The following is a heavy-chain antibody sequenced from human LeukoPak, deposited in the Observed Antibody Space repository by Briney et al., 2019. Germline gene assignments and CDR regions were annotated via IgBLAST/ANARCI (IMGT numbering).Heavy chain of an antibody. D-gene: IGHD1-26*01. V-gene: IGHV3-21*01. CDR3: AKMYGGTYIGN. CDR2: ITSGSTYT. J-gene: IGHJ4*02. CDR1: GFIFSSYT. Sequence: GGSLRLSGAASGFIFSSYTINWVRQAPGKGLEWVSSITSGSTYTYYADSVRGRFTISRDNTKNSLYLQMNSLRAEDTAVYYCAKMYGGTYIGNWGQGTLVTVSA.